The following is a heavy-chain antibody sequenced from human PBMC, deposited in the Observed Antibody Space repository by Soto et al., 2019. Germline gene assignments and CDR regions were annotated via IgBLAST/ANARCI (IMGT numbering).Heavy chain of an antibody. Sequence: ASVKVCCKASVYTFTSYAIQWVRQAPGQRLEWMGWINAGNGNTEYSQKFQGRVTITRDTSASTAYMELSSLRSEDTAVYYCARERPNYYYYYYMDVWGKGTTVTVSS. V-gene: IGHV1-3*01. CDR1: VYTFTSYA. CDR3: ARERPNYYYYYYMDV. J-gene: IGHJ6*03. CDR2: INAGNGNT.